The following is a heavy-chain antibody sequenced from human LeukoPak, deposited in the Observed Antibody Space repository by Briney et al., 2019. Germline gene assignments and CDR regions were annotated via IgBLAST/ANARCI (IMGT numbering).Heavy chain of an antibody. J-gene: IGHJ4*02. D-gene: IGHD3-10*01. Sequence: PGGSLRLSCAASGFTVSSNYMSWVRQAPGKGLEWVSVFYSGGSTYYADSVKGRFTISRDNAKNSLYLQMNSLRAEDTAVYYCARDKGSTKGNKNVFFDYWGQGTLVTVSS. CDR3: ARDKGSTKGNKNVFFDY. CDR1: GFTVSSNY. CDR2: FYSGGST. V-gene: IGHV3-53*01.